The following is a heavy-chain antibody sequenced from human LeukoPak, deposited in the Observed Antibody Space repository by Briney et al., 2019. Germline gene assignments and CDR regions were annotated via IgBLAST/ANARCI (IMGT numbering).Heavy chain of an antibody. D-gene: IGHD6-19*01. CDR1: GFTFDDYA. CDR2: ISWNSGSI. V-gene: IGHV3-9*03. CDR3: AKSRSVAGHGGGAFDI. Sequence: AGGSLRLSCAASGFTFDDYAMHWVRQAPGQGLEWVSGISWNSGSIGYADSVKGRFTLSRDNAKPSLYLQMNSLRAEDMALYYCAKSRSVAGHGGGAFDIWGQGTMVTVSS. J-gene: IGHJ3*02.